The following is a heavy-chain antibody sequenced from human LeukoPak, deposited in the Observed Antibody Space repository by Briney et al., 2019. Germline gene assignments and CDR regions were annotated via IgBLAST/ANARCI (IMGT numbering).Heavy chain of an antibody. CDR1: GYTFTSYD. J-gene: IGHJ4*02. CDR3: ARGRRVPAANKYYFDY. V-gene: IGHV1-8*01. Sequence: GASVKASCKASGYTFTSYDINWVRQATGQGLEWMGWMNPNSGNTGYAQKFQGRVTMTRNTSISTAYMELSSLRSEDTAVYYYARGRRVPAANKYYFDYWGQGTLVTVSS. CDR2: MNPNSGNT. D-gene: IGHD2-2*01.